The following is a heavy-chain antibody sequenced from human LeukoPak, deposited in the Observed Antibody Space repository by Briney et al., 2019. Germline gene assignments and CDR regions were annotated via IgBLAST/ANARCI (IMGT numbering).Heavy chain of an antibody. Sequence: GGSLGLSCADSGFTFSSYAMSWVRQAPGKGLEWVSVISGSGGSTYYADSVKGRFTISRDNSKNTLYLQMNSLRAEDTAVYYCAKDRVVSGIYFFDYWGQGTLVTVSS. J-gene: IGHJ4*02. CDR3: AKDRVVSGIYFFDY. CDR2: ISGSGGST. V-gene: IGHV3-23*01. CDR1: GFTFSSYA. D-gene: IGHD1-26*01.